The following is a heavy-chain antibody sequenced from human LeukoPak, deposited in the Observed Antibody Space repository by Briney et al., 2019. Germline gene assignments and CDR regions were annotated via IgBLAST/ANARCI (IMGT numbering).Heavy chain of an antibody. CDR1: GFTFSSYS. CDR3: ARSEYNWNYLDY. D-gene: IGHD1-20*01. V-gene: IGHV3-21*01. Sequence: GGSLRLSCAASGFTFSSYSMNWVRQAPGKGLEWVSSISSSSSYIYYADSVKGRFTISRDNAKNSLYLQMNSLRAEDTAVYYCARSEYNWNYLDYWGQGTLVTVSS. CDR2: ISSSSSYI. J-gene: IGHJ4*02.